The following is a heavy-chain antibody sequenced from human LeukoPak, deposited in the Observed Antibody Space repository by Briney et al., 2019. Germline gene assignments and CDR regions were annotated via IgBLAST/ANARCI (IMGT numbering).Heavy chain of an antibody. V-gene: IGHV3-21*01. CDR3: ARDSKGYSYGYGGDY. CDR2: ISSSSSYI. CDR1: GFTFSSYS. Sequence: PGGSLRLSCAASGFTFSSYSMNWVRQAPGKGLEWVSSISSSSSYIYYADSVKGRFTISRDNAKNSLYLQMNSLRAEDTAVYYCARDSKGYSYGYGGDYWGQGTLVTVSS. D-gene: IGHD5-18*01. J-gene: IGHJ4*02.